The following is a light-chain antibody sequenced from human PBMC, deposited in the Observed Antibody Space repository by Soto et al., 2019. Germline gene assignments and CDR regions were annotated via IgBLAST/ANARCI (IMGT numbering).Light chain of an antibody. CDR1: QGISYY. CDR3: QQYNSYPRT. Sequence: DIQMTQSPSSLSASVGDRVTITCRASQGISYYLAWFQQKPGKDPKSLIYAASSLQSGVPSKFSGSGSGTDFTLTISSLQPEDFATYYCQQYNSYPRTFGQGTKLEIK. J-gene: IGKJ2*01. V-gene: IGKV1-16*02. CDR2: AAS.